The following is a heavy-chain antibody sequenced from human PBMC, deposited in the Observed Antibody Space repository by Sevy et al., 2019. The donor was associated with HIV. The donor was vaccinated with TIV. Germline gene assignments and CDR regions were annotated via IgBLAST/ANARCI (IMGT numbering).Heavy chain of an antibody. CDR1: GFTFSDSY. V-gene: IGHV3-11*01. J-gene: IGHJ4*02. Sequence: GGCLRLSCAASGFTFSDSYMSWFRQAPGKGLEWLSYISSGGTIIYYADSVKGRFTISRDNAKNSLYLQMNSLRAEDTAASYCARARYNYGSFYFDYWGQGTLVTVSS. D-gene: IGHD5-18*01. CDR3: ARARYNYGSFYFDY. CDR2: ISSGGTII.